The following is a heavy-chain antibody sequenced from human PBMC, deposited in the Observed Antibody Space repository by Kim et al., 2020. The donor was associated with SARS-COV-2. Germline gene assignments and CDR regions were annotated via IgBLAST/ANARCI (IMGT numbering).Heavy chain of an antibody. Sequence: GGSLRLSCAASGFTFSSYAMSWVRQAPGKGLEWVSAISGSGGSTYYADSVKGRFTISRDNSKNTLYLQMNSLRAEDTAVYYCAKDGELVIILSPNWFDPWGQGTLVTVSS. CDR1: GFTFSSYA. J-gene: IGHJ5*02. V-gene: IGHV3-23*01. D-gene: IGHD3-9*01. CDR2: ISGSGGST. CDR3: AKDGELVIILSPNWFDP.